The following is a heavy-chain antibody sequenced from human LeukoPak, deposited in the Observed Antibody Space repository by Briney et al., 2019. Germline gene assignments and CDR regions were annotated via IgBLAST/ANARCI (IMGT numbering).Heavy chain of an antibody. CDR3: ARDQVGAPLDY. J-gene: IGHJ4*02. CDR1: GFTFSSYS. Sequence: GGSLRLSCAASGFTFSSYSMNWVRQAPGKGLEWVSYISSSSSTIYYADSVKGRFTISRDNAKNSLYLQMNSLRAEDTAVYYCARDQVGAPLDYWGQGTLVTVSS. D-gene: IGHD1-26*01. V-gene: IGHV3-48*01. CDR2: ISSSSSTI.